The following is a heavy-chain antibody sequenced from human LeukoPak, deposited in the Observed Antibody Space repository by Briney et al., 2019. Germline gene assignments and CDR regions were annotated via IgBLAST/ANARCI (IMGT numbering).Heavy chain of an antibody. Sequence: SETLSLTCTVSGDSISNTGYYWSWIRQHPGRGLEWIGYIYYSGSTYYNPSLKSRVTISVHTSKNQFSLKMSSVTAADTAVYYCARNYYYDSSGYRGDAFDIWGQGTMVTVSS. CDR3: ARNYYYDSSGYRGDAFDI. CDR1: GDSISNTGYY. V-gene: IGHV4-31*03. CDR2: IYYSGST. D-gene: IGHD3-22*01. J-gene: IGHJ3*02.